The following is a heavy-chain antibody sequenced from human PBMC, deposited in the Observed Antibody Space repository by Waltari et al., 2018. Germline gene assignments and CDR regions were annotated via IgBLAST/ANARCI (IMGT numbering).Heavy chain of an antibody. Sequence: QVQLVQSGAEVKKPGASVKVSCKASGYTFTGYYMHWVRQAPGKGLEWMGRINPNSGGTNYAQKFQGRVTMTRDTSISTAYMELSRLRSDDTAVYYCARVAKITFGGVIAYYFDYWGQGTLVTVSS. CDR1: GYTFTGYY. CDR2: INPNSGGT. D-gene: IGHD3-16*02. J-gene: IGHJ4*02. V-gene: IGHV1-2*06. CDR3: ARVAKITFGGVIAYYFDY.